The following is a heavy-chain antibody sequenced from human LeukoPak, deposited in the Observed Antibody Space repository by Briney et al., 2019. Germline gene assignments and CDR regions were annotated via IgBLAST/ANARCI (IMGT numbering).Heavy chain of an antibody. CDR3: ARRGTPVLYYYYYMDV. Sequence: GGSLRLSCAASGFTFSSYWMSWVRQAPGKGLEWVANIKQDGSEKYYVDSVKGRFTISRGNAKNSLYLQMNSLRAEDTAVYYCARRGTPVLYYYYYMDVWGKGTTVTISS. CDR2: IKQDGSEK. J-gene: IGHJ6*03. CDR1: GFTFSSYW. D-gene: IGHD6-6*01. V-gene: IGHV3-7*01.